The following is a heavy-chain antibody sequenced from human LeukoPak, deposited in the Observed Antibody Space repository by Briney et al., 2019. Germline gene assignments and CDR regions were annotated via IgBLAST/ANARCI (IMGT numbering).Heavy chain of an antibody. Sequence: PSETLSLTCTVSGGSLTNYYWTWIRQPPGKGLEWIGYIYYSGSTNYNPSLKSRVTISVDTSKNQFSLKLSSVTAADTAVYYCARLTYSSGWYYFDYWGQGTLVTVSS. J-gene: IGHJ4*02. CDR3: ARLTYSSGWYYFDY. CDR1: GGSLTNYY. CDR2: IYYSGST. V-gene: IGHV4-59*08. D-gene: IGHD6-19*01.